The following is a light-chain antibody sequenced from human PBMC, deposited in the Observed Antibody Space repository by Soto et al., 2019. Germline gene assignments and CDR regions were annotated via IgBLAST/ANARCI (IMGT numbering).Light chain of an antibody. J-gene: IGKJ4*01. CDR3: QQYGSSLLT. Sequence: EIVLTQSPGILSLSPGERATLSCRASQSVSRSFLAWYQQKTGQAPRILISGASSRATGIPDWFSGSGSGTDFTLTISRLEPEDFAVYYCQQYGSSLLTFGGGTKVEIK. CDR1: QSVSRSF. CDR2: GAS. V-gene: IGKV3-20*01.